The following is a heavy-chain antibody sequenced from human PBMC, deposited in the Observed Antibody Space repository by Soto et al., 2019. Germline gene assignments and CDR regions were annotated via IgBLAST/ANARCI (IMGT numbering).Heavy chain of an antibody. CDR1: GGTFSSYA. D-gene: IGHD1-26*01. J-gene: IGHJ6*02. CDR3: ARKVVGATRGYYYYGMDV. V-gene: IGHV1-69*01. CDR2: IIPIFGTA. Sequence: QVQLVQSGAEVKKPGSSVQVSCKASGGTFSSYAISWVRQAPGHGLEWMGGIIPIFGTANYAHKFQGRVTITADESTSTAYMELSSLRSEDTAVYYCARKVVGATRGYYYYGMDVWGQGTTVTVSS.